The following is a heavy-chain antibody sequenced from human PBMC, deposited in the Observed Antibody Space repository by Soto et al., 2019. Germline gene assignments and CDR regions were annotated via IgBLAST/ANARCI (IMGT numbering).Heavy chain of an antibody. V-gene: IGHV3-30*18. Sequence: QVQLVESGGGVVQPGRSLRLSCTASGFTFNTYAMHWVRQAPGRGLEWVAIISSDGFNKYYADSVKSRFTISRDNSKNTLYVQMNSLRAEDTAVYYCAKDPITNGWSANYFDYWGQGTLVTVSS. CDR2: ISSDGFNK. D-gene: IGHD6-19*01. J-gene: IGHJ4*02. CDR3: AKDPITNGWSANYFDY. CDR1: GFTFNTYA.